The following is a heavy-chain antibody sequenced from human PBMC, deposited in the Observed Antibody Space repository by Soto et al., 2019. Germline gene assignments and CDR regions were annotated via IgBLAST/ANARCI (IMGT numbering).Heavy chain of an antibody. CDR2: INHSGST. D-gene: IGHD3-10*02. CDR3: SFFFQAEDGIRVVRSVSAFLLNRSSDL. Sequence: PRRGLEWIGEINHSGSTNYNPSLKSRVTISVDTSKNQFSLKLSSVTSADSDVYFCSFFFQAEDGIRVVRSVSAFLLNRSSDL. V-gene: IGHV4-34*01. J-gene: IGHJ2*01.